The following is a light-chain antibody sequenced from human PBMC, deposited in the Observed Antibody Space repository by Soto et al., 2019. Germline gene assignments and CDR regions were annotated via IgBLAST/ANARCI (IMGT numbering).Light chain of an antibody. Sequence: EIVMTQSPANLSVSPGERATLSCRASQSVSSNLAWYQQKPGQGPRLLIYGASTRATGIPARFSGSGSGTDFTLTISSLQSEDFAVYSCQQYNKWPPYTFGQGTKVEIK. CDR2: GAS. CDR3: QQYNKWPPYT. J-gene: IGKJ2*01. V-gene: IGKV3-15*01. CDR1: QSVSSN.